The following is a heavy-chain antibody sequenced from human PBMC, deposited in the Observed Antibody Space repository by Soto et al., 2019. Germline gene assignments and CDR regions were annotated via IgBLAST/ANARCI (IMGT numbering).Heavy chain of an antibody. Sequence: GVSVTVSCKASGGSFIIYAISWLRQAPGQGLEWMGGIIPIFGTANYAQKFQGRVTITADESTSTAYMELSSLRSEDTAVYYCARSISGYPLGLFDYWGQGTLVPVSS. J-gene: IGHJ4*02. CDR3: ARSISGYPLGLFDY. V-gene: IGHV1-69*13. CDR2: IIPIFGTA. CDR1: GGSFIIYA. D-gene: IGHD3-9*01.